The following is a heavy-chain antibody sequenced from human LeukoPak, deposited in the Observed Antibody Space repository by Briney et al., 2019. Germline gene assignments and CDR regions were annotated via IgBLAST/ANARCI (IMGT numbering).Heavy chain of an antibody. CDR1: GFTFSDNY. CDR2: ISSSGSI. D-gene: IGHD3-22*01. V-gene: IGHV3-11*04. Sequence: GGSLRLSCAASGFTFSDNYMSWIRQAPGKGLEWVSYISSSGSIYYADSVKGRFTISRDNSKNTLYLKMNSLRAEDTAVYYCARDPYYYDSSGYCFDYWGQGTLVTVSS. J-gene: IGHJ4*02. CDR3: ARDPYYYDSSGYCFDY.